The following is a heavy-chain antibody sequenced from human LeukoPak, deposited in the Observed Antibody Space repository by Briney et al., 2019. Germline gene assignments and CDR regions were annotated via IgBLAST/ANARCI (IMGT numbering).Heavy chain of an antibody. Sequence: PGGSLILSCAASGFTFSSYSMNWVRQAPGKGLEWVSSISSSSSYIYYADSVKGRFTISRDNAKNSLYLQMNSLRAEDTAVYYCARDSDSSSYYYYMDVWGKGTTVTVSS. CDR1: GFTFSSYS. D-gene: IGHD6-6*01. J-gene: IGHJ6*03. CDR2: ISSSSSYI. CDR3: ARDSDSSSYYYYMDV. V-gene: IGHV3-21*01.